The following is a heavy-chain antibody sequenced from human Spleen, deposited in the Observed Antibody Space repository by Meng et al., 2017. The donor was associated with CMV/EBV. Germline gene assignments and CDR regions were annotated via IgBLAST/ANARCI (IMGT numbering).Heavy chain of an antibody. Sequence: GESLKISCAASGFTFSNAWMSWVRQAPGKGLEWVGRIKSKTDGGTTDYAAPVKGRSTISRDDSKNTLYLQMNSLKTEDTAVYYCTKTGNYWLGGMDVWGQGTTVTVSS. CDR2: IKSKTDGGTT. V-gene: IGHV3-15*01. CDR3: TKTGNYWLGGMDV. D-gene: IGHD3-9*01. J-gene: IGHJ6*02. CDR1: GFTFSNAW.